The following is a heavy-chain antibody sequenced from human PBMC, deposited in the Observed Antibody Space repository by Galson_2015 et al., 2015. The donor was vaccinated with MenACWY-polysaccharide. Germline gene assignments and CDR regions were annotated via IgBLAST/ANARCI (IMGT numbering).Heavy chain of an antibody. CDR1: GFTFSSYS. D-gene: IGHD1-26*01. CDR3: ARVLKGLVEATPAY. CDR2: ISRGGTI. V-gene: IGHV3-48*02. Sequence: SLRLSCAASGFTFSSYSMNWVRQAPGKGLEWVSYISRGGTIYYADSVKGRFTISRDNAKNSLYLQMNSQRDDDTAVYYCARVLKGLVEATPAYRGQGTLVTVSS. J-gene: IGHJ4*02.